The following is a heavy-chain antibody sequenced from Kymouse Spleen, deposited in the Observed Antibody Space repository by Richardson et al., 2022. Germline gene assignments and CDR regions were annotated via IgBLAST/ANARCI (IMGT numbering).Heavy chain of an antibody. D-gene: IGHD4-11,IGHD4-11*01. CDR1: GFTFSSYW. J-gene: IGHJ5*02. V-gene: IGHV3-74*01. Sequence: EVQLVESGGGLVQPGGSLRLSCAASGFTFSSYWMHWVRQAPGKGLVWVSRINSDGSSTSYADSVKGRFTISRDNAKNTLYLQMNSLRAEDTAVYYCARDPDDYSNYNWFDPWGQGTLVTVSS. CDR2: INSDGSST. CDR3: ARDPDDYSNYNWFDP.